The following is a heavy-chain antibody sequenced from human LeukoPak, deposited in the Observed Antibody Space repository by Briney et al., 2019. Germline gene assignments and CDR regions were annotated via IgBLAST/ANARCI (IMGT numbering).Heavy chain of an antibody. V-gene: IGHV3-30*02. CDR2: IRYDGSNK. J-gene: IGHJ3*02. D-gene: IGHD1-26*01. Sequence: GFTFXXXXXXWXRXAPGXXXXXXXXIRYDGSNKYYADSVKGRFTISRDNSKNTLHLQMNSLRAEDTAVYYCAKGKVGVSLVPDIWGQGTMVTVSS. CDR3: AKGKVGVSLVPDI. CDR1: GFTFXXXX.